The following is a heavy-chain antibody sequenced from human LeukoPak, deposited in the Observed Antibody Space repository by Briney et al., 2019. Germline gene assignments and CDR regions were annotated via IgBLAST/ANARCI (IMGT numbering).Heavy chain of an antibody. CDR3: ARDFYSSGSYYDRVGFDH. Sequence: SETLSLTCTVSGNSISSYYWSWIRQPAGKGLEWIGRIHIGDSPHYNPSLKSRVTMSVDTSKKQSSLKLTSVTAADTAVYFCARDFYSSGSYYDRVGFDHWGQGTLVTVSS. D-gene: IGHD3-10*01. CDR1: GNSISSYY. CDR2: IHIGDSP. V-gene: IGHV4-4*07. J-gene: IGHJ4*02.